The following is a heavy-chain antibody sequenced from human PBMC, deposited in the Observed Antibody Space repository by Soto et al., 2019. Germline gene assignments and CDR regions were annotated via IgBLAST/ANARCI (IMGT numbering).Heavy chain of an antibody. CDR1: GGSISSSSYY. Sequence: ASETLSLTCTVSGGSISSSSYYWGWIRQPPGKGLEWIGSIYYSGSTYYNPSLKSRVTISVDTSKNQFSLKLSSVTAADTDVYYCARQIYDFWSGYYLYYYYGMDVWGQGTTVTVAS. V-gene: IGHV4-39*01. J-gene: IGHJ6*02. CDR2: IYYSGST. CDR3: ARQIYDFWSGYYLYYYYGMDV. D-gene: IGHD3-3*01.